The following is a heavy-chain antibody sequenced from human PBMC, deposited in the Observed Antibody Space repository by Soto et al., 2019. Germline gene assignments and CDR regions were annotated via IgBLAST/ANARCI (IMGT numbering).Heavy chain of an antibody. CDR3: ASSYGSGYRAFDY. CDR1: GDTFNFYS. J-gene: IGHJ4*02. CDR2: VNPIVSMS. V-gene: IGHV1-69*02. Sequence: QVQLVQSGAEVKRPGSSVKVSCKASGDTFNFYSINWVRQAPGLGLEWMGRVNPIVSMSNYAQKFQGRVTMTADKSTSTAYMELSSLRSEDTAIYYCASSYGSGYRAFDYWGPGALGTVSS. D-gene: IGHD3-10*01.